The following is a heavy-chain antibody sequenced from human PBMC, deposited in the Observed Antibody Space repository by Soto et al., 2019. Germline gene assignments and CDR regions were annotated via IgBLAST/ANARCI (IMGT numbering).Heavy chain of an antibody. J-gene: IGHJ5*02. Sequence: PGGSLRLSCAASGFTFSDYYMSWIRQAPGKGLEWVSYISSSGSTIYYADSVKGRFTISRDNAKNSLYLQMNSLRAEDTAVYYCARVRTMIVVASHWFDPWGQGTLVTVSS. V-gene: IGHV3-11*01. CDR3: ARVRTMIVVASHWFDP. CDR1: GFTFSDYY. CDR2: ISSSGSTI. D-gene: IGHD3-22*01.